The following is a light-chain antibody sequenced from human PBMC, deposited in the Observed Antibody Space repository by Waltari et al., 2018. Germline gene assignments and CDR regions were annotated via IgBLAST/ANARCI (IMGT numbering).Light chain of an antibody. CDR2: GNR. Sequence: QSVLTQPPSVSGAPGTRVTMSCTGRRSNIGGGYDVHWYQQLPGTAPNLLIYGNRNRPSGVPDRFSGSKSGTSASLAITGLQAEDEADYYCQSYDSSLSAWVFGGGTKLTVL. CDR3: QSYDSSLSAWV. J-gene: IGLJ3*02. V-gene: IGLV1-40*01. CDR1: RSNIGGGYD.